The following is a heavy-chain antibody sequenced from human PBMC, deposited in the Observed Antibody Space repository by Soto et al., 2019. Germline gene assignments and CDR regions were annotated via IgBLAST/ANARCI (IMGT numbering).Heavy chain of an antibody. Sequence: QVQLVQSGAEVKKPGSSVKVSCKASGGTFSSYAISWVRQAPGQGLEWMGGIIPIFGTANYAQKFQGRVKISGDEITETAFMELGRLRSGGTAVYYCGGGSPARNLVGASFGYYYGMDVWGQGTTVTVSS. J-gene: IGHJ6*02. CDR2: IIPIFGTA. CDR1: GGTFSSYA. CDR3: GGGSPARNLVGASFGYYYGMDV. D-gene: IGHD1-26*01. V-gene: IGHV1-69*01.